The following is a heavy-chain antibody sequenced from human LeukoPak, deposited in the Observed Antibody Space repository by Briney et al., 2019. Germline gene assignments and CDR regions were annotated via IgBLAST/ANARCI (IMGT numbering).Heavy chain of an antibody. CDR1: GGSISSSSGNC. Sequence: SETLSLTCAVSGGSISSSSGNCWTWVRQPPGKGLEWIGEIYHSGSTNYIPSLKSRVTMLLDKSKNQFSLKLSSVTAADTAVYYCARNGGNSDFDYWGQGTLVTVSS. J-gene: IGHJ4*02. D-gene: IGHD4-23*01. CDR2: IYHSGST. CDR3: ARNGGNSDFDY. V-gene: IGHV4-4*02.